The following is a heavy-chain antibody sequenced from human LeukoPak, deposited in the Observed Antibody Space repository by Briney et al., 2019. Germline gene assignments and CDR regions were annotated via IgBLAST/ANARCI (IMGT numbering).Heavy chain of an antibody. D-gene: IGHD3-22*01. V-gene: IGHV4-34*01. J-gene: IGHJ4*02. CDR1: GGSISSYY. Sequence: SETLSLTCTVSGGSISSYYWSWIRQPPGKGLEWIGEINHSGSTNYNPSLKSRVTISVDTSKNQFSLKLSSVTAADTAVYYCARGSNYYDSSGYDPHFDYWGQGTLVTVSS. CDR2: INHSGST. CDR3: ARGSNYYDSSGYDPHFDY.